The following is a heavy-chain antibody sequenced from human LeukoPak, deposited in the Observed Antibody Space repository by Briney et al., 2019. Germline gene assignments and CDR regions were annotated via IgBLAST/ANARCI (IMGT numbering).Heavy chain of an antibody. CDR3: ARDRYCSSTSCYAAGWFDP. Sequence: ASVKVSCKASGYTFTGYYMHWVRQAPGQGREWMGRINPNSGCTNYAPKFQGRVTMTRDTSISTAYMELSRLRCDDTAVYYCARDRYCSSTSCYAAGWFDPWGQGTLVTVSP. J-gene: IGHJ5*02. CDR1: GYTFTGYY. D-gene: IGHD2-2*01. V-gene: IGHV1-2*06. CDR2: INPNSGCT.